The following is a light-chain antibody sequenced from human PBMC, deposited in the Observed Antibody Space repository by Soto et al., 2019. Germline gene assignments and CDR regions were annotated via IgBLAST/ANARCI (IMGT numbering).Light chain of an antibody. J-gene: IGLJ2*01. CDR1: SSNIGSNT. V-gene: IGLV1-44*01. Sequence: QSVLTQPPSASGTPGQRVTISCSGGSSNIGSNTVNWYQQLPGTPPHLLIYSNNQRPSGVPDRFSGSKSGTAASLAISGLQSEDEADYYCAAWDDSLNAVVFGGGTKLTVL. CDR2: SNN. CDR3: AAWDDSLNAVV.